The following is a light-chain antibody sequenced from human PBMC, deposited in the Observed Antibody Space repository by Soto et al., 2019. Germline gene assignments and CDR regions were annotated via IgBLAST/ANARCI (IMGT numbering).Light chain of an antibody. CDR2: EVS. J-gene: IGLJ2*01. Sequence: QSALTQPASVSGSPGQSITISCTGTSSDVGGYNYVSWYQQHPGKAPKLMIYEVSNRPSGASNRFSGSKSGNTASLTISGLQAEDEADYYCSSYTSSSLVFVGGTKLTVL. V-gene: IGLV2-14*01. CDR3: SSYTSSSLV. CDR1: SSDVGGYNY.